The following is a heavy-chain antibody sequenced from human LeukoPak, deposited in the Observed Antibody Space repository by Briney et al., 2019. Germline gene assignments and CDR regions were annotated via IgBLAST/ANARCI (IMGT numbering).Heavy chain of an antibody. D-gene: IGHD1-26*01. V-gene: IGHV3-33*08. J-gene: IGHJ4*02. Sequence: GGSLRLSCAASGFTFSSYGMHWVRQAPGKGLEWVAVIWYDGSNKFYADSVKGRFTISRDDSKNTLYLQMNSLRAEDTAVYCCARETTTLDYWGQGTLVTVSS. CDR1: GFTFSSYG. CDR3: ARETTTLDY. CDR2: IWYDGSNK.